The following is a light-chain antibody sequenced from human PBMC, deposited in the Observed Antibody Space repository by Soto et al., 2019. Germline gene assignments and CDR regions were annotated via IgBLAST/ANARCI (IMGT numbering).Light chain of an antibody. CDR3: QSYDSSLSGWV. J-gene: IGLJ3*02. CDR2: GNS. V-gene: IGLV1-40*01. CDR1: SSNIGAGYD. Sequence: QSVLPQPPSVSGAPGQRVTISCTGSSSNIGAGYDVHWYQQLPGTAPKLLIYGNSNRPSGVPDRFSGSKSGTSASLAITGLKAEDEADYYCQSYDSSLSGWVFGGGTKLNVL.